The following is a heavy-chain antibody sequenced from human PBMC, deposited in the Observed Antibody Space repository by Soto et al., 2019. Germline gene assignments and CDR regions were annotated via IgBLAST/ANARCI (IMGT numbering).Heavy chain of an antibody. CDR3: ARESEDLTSNFDY. CDR1: GFTFTRYS. V-gene: IGHV3-21*01. CDR2: ISSTTNYI. Sequence: GGSLRLSCVASGFTFTRYSMNWVRQAPGKGLEWVSSISSTTNYIYYADSMKGRFTVSRDNAKNSVYLEMNSLSAEDTAVYYCARESEDLTSNFDYWGQGTLVTVSS. J-gene: IGHJ4*02.